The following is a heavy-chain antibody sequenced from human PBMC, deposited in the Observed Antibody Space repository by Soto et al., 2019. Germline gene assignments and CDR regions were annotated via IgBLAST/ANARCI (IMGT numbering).Heavy chain of an antibody. J-gene: IGHJ6*02. V-gene: IGHV3-7*03. CDR2: IKQDGSEK. Sequence: GGSLRLSCAASGFTFSSYWMSWVRQAPGKGLEWVANIKQDGSEKYYVDSVKGRFTISRDNAKNSLYLQMNSLRAEDTAVYYCARRNWAMTYYYYYYGMDVWGQGTTVTVSS. D-gene: IGHD7-27*01. CDR1: GFTFSSYW. CDR3: ARRNWAMTYYYYYYGMDV.